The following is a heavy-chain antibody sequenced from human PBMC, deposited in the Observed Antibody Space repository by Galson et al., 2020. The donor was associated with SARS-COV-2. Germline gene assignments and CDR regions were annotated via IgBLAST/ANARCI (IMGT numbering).Heavy chain of an antibody. J-gene: IGHJ3*02. D-gene: IGHD2-15*01. CDR1: GFTSGNYA. CDR2: VGTSSTSP. V-gene: IGHV3-23*01. Sequence: GGSLRLSCAASGFTSGNYAMSWVRPTPGTGLEWVSTVGTSSTSPTYRDSVKGRFTISRDNSKNTLLLQMNSLRADDTALYYCAAGTLGLNSPGRFGGFDIWGRGTMVTVSS. CDR3: AAGTLGLNSPGRFGGFDI.